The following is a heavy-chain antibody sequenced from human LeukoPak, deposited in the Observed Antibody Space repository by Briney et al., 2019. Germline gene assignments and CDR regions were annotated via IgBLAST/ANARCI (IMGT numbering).Heavy chain of an antibody. Sequence: GGSLRLSCTASGFTFADFTVSWFRQSPGQGLEWVGFIRSNVYGGTTEHAASVEARFTISRDDSNSVAYLQMNSLKTEDTAVYYCTRGSGRYVMVDWWGQGTLVTVSS. CDR3: TRGSGRYVMVDW. CDR2: IRSNVYGGTT. D-gene: IGHD6-19*01. J-gene: IGHJ4*02. CDR1: GFTFADFT. V-gene: IGHV3-49*03.